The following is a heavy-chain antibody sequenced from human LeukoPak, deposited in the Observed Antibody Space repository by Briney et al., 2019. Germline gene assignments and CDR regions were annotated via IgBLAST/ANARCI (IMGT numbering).Heavy chain of an antibody. CDR2: ISYDGSNK. D-gene: IGHD3-3*01. CDR1: GFTFSSYG. Sequence: PGGSLRLSRAASGFTFSSYGMHWVRQAPGKGLEWVAVISYDGSNKYYADSVKGRFTISRDNSKNTLYLQMNSLRAEDTAVYYCAKEYDFWSGYYLDYWGQGTLVTVSS. CDR3: AKEYDFWSGYYLDY. J-gene: IGHJ4*02. V-gene: IGHV3-30*18.